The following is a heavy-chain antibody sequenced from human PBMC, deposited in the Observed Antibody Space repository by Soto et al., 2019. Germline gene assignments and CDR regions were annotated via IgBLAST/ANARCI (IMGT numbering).Heavy chain of an antibody. J-gene: IGHJ4*02. V-gene: IGHV4-34*01. Sequence: SETLSLTCAVYGGSFSGYYWSWIRQPPGKGLEWIGEINHSGSTNYNPSLESRVTISVDTSKNQFSLKLSSVTAADTAVYYCASSVVTANHSYYFDYWGQGTLVTVSS. CDR1: GGSFSGYY. CDR2: INHSGST. CDR3: ASSVVTANHSYYFDY. D-gene: IGHD2-21*02.